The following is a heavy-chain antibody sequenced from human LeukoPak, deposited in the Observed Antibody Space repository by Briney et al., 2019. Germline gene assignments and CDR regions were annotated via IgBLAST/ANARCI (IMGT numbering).Heavy chain of an antibody. Sequence: GGSLRLSCAASGFTFSSFSMNWVRQAPGKGLEWVSFISSSGTSIYYADSVKGRFSISRDNAKNSLYLQMNSLRAEDTAVYYCAKWELYSGFYYIDYWGQGTLATVSS. V-gene: IGHV3-48*04. CDR1: GFTFSSFS. D-gene: IGHD1-26*01. CDR3: AKWELYSGFYYIDY. J-gene: IGHJ4*02. CDR2: ISSSGTSI.